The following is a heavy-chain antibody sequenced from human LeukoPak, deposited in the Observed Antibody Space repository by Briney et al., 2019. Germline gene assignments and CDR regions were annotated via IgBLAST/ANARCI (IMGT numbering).Heavy chain of an antibody. CDR2: IWYDGSNK. D-gene: IGHD3-22*01. Sequence: PGGSLRLSCAASGFTFSSYGMHWVRQAPGKGPEWVAVIWYDGSNKYYADSVKGRFTISRDNSKDTLYLQMNSLRAEDTAVYYCARATPSEGTYYYESSGDFDIWGQGTMVTVSS. J-gene: IGHJ3*02. V-gene: IGHV3-33*01. CDR1: GFTFSSYG. CDR3: ARATPSEGTYYYESSGDFDI.